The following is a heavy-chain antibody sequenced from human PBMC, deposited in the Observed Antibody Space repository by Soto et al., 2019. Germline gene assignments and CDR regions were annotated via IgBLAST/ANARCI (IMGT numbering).Heavy chain of an antibody. CDR1: GFTFSSYA. CDR2: ISYDGGKK. Sequence: QVQLVESGGGVVQPGRSLRLSCAASGFTFSSYAMHWVRQAPGKGLEWVAVISYDGGKKYYADSVKGRFTISRDNSKNTLYLQMNSLRAEDTAVYYCARETYYDFWSGPYYGMDVWGQGTTVTVSS. J-gene: IGHJ6*02. CDR3: ARETYYDFWSGPYYGMDV. D-gene: IGHD3-3*01. V-gene: IGHV3-30*04.